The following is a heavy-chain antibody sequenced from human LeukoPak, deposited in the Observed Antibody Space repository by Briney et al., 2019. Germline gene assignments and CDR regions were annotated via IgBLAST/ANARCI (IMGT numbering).Heavy chain of an antibody. J-gene: IGHJ4*02. CDR3: ARKVLSGSRYLDY. CDR1: GFTFSSFE. CDR2: ITSSASTI. Sequence: GGSLRLSCAASGFTFSSFEMNWVRQAPGKGLEWVSYITSSASTIYYAESVKGRFTISRDNAKNSLFLQMNSLRAEDTAVYYCARKVLSGSRYLDYWGQGALVTVSS. V-gene: IGHV3-48*03. D-gene: IGHD1-26*01.